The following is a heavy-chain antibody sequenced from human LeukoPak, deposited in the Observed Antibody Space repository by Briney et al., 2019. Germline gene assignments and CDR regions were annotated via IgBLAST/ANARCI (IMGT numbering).Heavy chain of an antibody. CDR3: ARLGYDSSGGFDY. CDR1: GGSFSGYY. CDR2: IYYSGST. J-gene: IGHJ4*02. Sequence: KTSETLSLTCAVYGGSFSGYYWSWIRQPPGKGLEWIGSIYYSGSTYYNPSLKSRVTISVDTSKNQFSLKLSSVTAADTAVYYCARLGYDSSGGFDYWGQGTLVTVSS. V-gene: IGHV4-34*01. D-gene: IGHD3-22*01.